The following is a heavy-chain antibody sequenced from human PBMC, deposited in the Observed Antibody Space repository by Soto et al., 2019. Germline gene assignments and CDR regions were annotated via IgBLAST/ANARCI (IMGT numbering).Heavy chain of an antibody. CDR3: AREIAARSRWFDP. Sequence: ASVKVSCKASGYTVTSYGISWVRQAPGQGLEWMGWISAYNGSTNYAQKLQGRVTMTTDTSTSTAYMELRSLRSDDTAVYYCAREIAARSRWFDPWGQGTLVTVSS. CDR2: ISAYNGST. D-gene: IGHD6-6*01. CDR1: GYTVTSYG. J-gene: IGHJ5*02. V-gene: IGHV1-18*01.